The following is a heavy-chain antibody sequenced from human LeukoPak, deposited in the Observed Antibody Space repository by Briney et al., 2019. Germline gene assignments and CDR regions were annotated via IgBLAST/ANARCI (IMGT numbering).Heavy chain of an antibody. D-gene: IGHD3-16*01. CDR1: GGTFNTSP. V-gene: IGHV1-69*13. CDR3: ASEGRPYYSTSGSHVYMAYSYIDV. J-gene: IGHJ6*03. Sequence: SVKVSCKASGGTFNTSPLSWLRQAPGQGPEWMGGIIPFFGTANYAQKFQDRVTITADASSSTAYMELSSLRSEDTAVYYCASEGRPYYSTSGSHVYMAYSYIDVWGKGTTVIVSS. CDR2: IIPFFGTA.